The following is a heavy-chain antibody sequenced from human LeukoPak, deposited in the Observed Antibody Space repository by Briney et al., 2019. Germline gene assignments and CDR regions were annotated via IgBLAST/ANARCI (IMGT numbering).Heavy chain of an antibody. D-gene: IGHD3-22*01. J-gene: IGHJ5*02. CDR3: AREVGYYYDSSGYP. CDR2: ISSSSSYI. V-gene: IGHV3-21*01. Sequence: GGSLRLSCAASGFTFSSYSMNWVRQAPRKGLEWVSSISSSSSYIYYADSVKGRFTISRDNAKSSLYLQMNSLRAEDTAVYYCAREVGYYYDSSGYPWGQGTLVTVSS. CDR1: GFTFSSYS.